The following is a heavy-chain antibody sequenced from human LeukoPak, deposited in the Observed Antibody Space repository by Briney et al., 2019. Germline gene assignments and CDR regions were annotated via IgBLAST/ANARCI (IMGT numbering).Heavy chain of an antibody. CDR1: GGTFSSYA. CDR3: AALFGVGATILDY. CDR2: IIPILGIA. V-gene: IGHV1-69*04. J-gene: IGHJ4*02. D-gene: IGHD1-26*01. Sequence: GSSVKVSCKASGGTFSSYAISWVRQAPGQGLEWMGRIIPILGIANYAQKFQGRVTITADKSTSTAYMELSSLRSGDTAVYYCAALFGVGATILDYWGQGTLVTVSS.